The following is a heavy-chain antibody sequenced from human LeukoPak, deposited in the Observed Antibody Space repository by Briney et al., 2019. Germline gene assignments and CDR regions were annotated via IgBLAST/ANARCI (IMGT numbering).Heavy chain of an antibody. CDR3: ASDEPGSGAYFDY. D-gene: IGHD3-10*01. V-gene: IGHV3-21*01. CDR1: GFTFSSYA. CDR2: ISSSSSYI. Sequence: AGSLRLSCAASGFTFSSYAMSWVRQAPGKGLEWVSSISSSSSYIYYADSVKGRFTISRDNAKNSMYLQMNSLRAEDPAVYYCASDEPGSGAYFDYWGQGTLVTVSS. J-gene: IGHJ4*02.